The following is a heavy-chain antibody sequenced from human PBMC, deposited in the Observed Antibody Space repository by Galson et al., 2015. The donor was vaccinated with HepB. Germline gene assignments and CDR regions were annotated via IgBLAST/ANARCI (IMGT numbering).Heavy chain of an antibody. CDR3: ARGDYGDYSVDY. V-gene: IGHV1-46*04. Sequence: SVKVSCKASGYTFTSYYMHWVRQAPGQGLEWMGIINPSGGSTSYAQKLQGRVTMTRDTSTGTVYMELSSLRSEDTAVYYCARGDYGDYSVDYWGQGTLVTVSS. J-gene: IGHJ4*02. CDR1: GYTFTSYY. CDR2: INPSGGST. D-gene: IGHD4-17*01.